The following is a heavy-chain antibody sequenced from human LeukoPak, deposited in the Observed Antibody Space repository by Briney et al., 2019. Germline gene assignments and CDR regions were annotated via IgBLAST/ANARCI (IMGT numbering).Heavy chain of an antibody. CDR3: ARRAGEYSHPYDY. V-gene: IGHV3-23*05. Sequence: GGTLRLSCAASGFTFSSYGMSWVRQAPGKGLEWVSFIYSGGNTHYSDSVKGRFTISRDNSKNTLYLQMNTLRAEDTAVYYCARRAGEYSHPYDYWGQGTLVTVSS. J-gene: IGHJ4*02. D-gene: IGHD4-17*01. CDR2: IYSGGNT. CDR1: GFTFSSYG.